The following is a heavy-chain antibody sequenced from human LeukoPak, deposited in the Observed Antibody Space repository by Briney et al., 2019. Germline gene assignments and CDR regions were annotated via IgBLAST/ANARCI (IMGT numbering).Heavy chain of an antibody. Sequence: GGSLRLSCAASGFTFSSYGVHWVRQAPGKGLEWVAFIRYDGSNKYYADSVKGRFTISRDNSKNTLYLQMNSLRAEDTAVYYCAKTYYDSSGDAFDIWGQGTMVTVSS. CDR3: AKTYYDSSGDAFDI. CDR2: IRYDGSNK. J-gene: IGHJ3*02. CDR1: GFTFSSYG. D-gene: IGHD3-22*01. V-gene: IGHV3-30*02.